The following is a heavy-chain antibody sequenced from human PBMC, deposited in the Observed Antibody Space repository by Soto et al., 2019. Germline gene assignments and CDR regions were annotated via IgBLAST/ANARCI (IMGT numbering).Heavy chain of an antibody. V-gene: IGHV1-2*02. CDR1: GYPFSDNQ. Sequence: ASVKVSCKASGYPFSDNQIHWLRRAPGQGLEWMGRINPKSDDTNYAQKFQGRVTMTRDTSIDTAYLELTGLTSDDTATYYCARKHSLDYIRWGLDPWGQGTLVTVLL. J-gene: IGHJ5*02. CDR3: ARKHSLDYIRWGLDP. CDR2: INPKSDDT. D-gene: IGHD4-4*01.